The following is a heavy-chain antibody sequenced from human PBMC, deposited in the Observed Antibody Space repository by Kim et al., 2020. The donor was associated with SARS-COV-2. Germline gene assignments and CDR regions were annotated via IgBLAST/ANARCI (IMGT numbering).Heavy chain of an antibody. CDR1: GFPFNKYW. CDR3: GRDYSD. V-gene: IGHV3-7*01. J-gene: IGHJ4*02. D-gene: IGHD6-13*01. CDR2: IKEDGREK. Sequence: GGSLRLSCAASGFPFNKYWMSWVRQVPGKGLEWVANIKEDGREKYYVDSVKGRFTISGDNAKNSLYLQMNSLRAEDTAVYFCGRDYSDWGQGTQVTVSS.